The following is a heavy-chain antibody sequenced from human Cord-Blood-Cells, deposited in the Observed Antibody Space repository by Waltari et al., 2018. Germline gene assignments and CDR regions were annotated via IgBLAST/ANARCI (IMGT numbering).Heavy chain of an antibody. V-gene: IGHV4-39*01. Sequence: QLQLQESGPGLVKPSETLSLTCPVSGDPIRSSRFYWGWLRQPPGKGLEWIGSIYYSGSTYYNPSLKSRVTISVDTSKNQFSLKLSSVTAADTAVYYCARLNWNYAFDIWGQGTMVTVSS. CDR3: ARLNWNYAFDI. CDR1: GDPIRSSRFY. CDR2: IYYSGST. J-gene: IGHJ3*02. D-gene: IGHD1-7*01.